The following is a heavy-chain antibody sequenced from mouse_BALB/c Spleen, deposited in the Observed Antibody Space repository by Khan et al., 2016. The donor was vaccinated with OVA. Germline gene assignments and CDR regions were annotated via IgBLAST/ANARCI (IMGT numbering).Heavy chain of an antibody. CDR1: GFSFADYA. V-gene: IGHV2-6-5*01. CDR3: AKDPPDYAMDY. J-gene: IGHJ4*01. Sequence: QVQLKESGPGLVAPSQSLSITCTVSGFSFADYAVSWIRPPPGQGLEWLGVIWGGGSKYYNSALKSRLSIIKDNSKSHVFFIMNSLQTDDADMYYCAKDPPDYAMDYWGQGTAVTVSS. CDR2: IWGGGSK.